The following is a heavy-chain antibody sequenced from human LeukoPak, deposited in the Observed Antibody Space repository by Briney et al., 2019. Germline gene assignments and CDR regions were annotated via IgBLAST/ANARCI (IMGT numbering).Heavy chain of an antibody. CDR2: ISSTSSYI. CDR1: GFIISRYC. V-gene: IGHV3-21*01. D-gene: IGHD3-22*01. Sequence: PGGSLRLSSAASGFIISRYCMNGVRQAPGKGLEWVSFISSTSSYIYYADSVKGRFTISRDNAKNSLYLQMNSLRAEDTAVYYCLYDSSGDTAIWGRGTMVTVSS. J-gene: IGHJ3*02. CDR3: LYDSSGDTAI.